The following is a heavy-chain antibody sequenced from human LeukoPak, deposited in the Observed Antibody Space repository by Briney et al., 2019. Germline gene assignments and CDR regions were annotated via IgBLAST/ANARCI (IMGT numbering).Heavy chain of an antibody. CDR2: FRFDGSIK. D-gene: IGHD6-6*01. J-gene: IGHJ4*02. V-gene: IGHV3-30*02. Sequence: GGSLRLSCAASGFTFSSYGMHWVGQAPGKGLGWVAFFRFDGSIKYYADSVKGRFTISRDNSKNTHYLQMNSLRAEDTAVYYCAKDQYSSSYYFDYWGQGTLVTVSS. CDR3: AKDQYSSSYYFDY. CDR1: GFTFSSYG.